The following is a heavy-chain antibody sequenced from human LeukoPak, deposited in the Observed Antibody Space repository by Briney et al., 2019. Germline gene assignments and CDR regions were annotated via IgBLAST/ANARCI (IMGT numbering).Heavy chain of an antibody. CDR1: GFSFSSYW. V-gene: IGHV3-74*03. J-gene: IGHJ4*02. CDR2: ISPDGSSA. CDR3: ARVSFCPRCHFDY. D-gene: IGHD2/OR15-2a*01. Sequence: PGGSLRLSCAASGFSFSSYWMHWVRQAPGKGLVWVARISPDGSSALSADSVRGRFTTSRDNADNTLYLQLNSLRAEDTAVYYCARVSFCPRCHFDYWGQGTLVTVSS.